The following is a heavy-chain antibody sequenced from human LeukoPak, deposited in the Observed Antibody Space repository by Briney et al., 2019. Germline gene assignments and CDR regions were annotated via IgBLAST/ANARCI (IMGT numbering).Heavy chain of an antibody. CDR1: GYSFTNYW. Sequence: GESLKISCTGSGYSFTNYWIGWVRQMPGKGLELMGLIYPGDSDTTYSPSSQGQVTISADKSISTAYLQWGSLKASDTAMYYCARRMTRGVITSPFDSWGHGTLVSVSS. CDR3: ARRMTRGVITSPFDS. D-gene: IGHD3-10*01. J-gene: IGHJ4*01. CDR2: IYPGDSDT. V-gene: IGHV5-51*01.